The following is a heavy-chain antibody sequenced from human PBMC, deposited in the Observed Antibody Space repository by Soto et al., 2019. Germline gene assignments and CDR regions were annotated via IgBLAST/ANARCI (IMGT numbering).Heavy chain of an antibody. CDR3: ARRPLWSSYSDYYYMHV. V-gene: IGHV3-48*01. J-gene: IGHJ6*03. CDR1: GFSFNRFG. D-gene: IGHD3-3*01. Sequence: EEQLMESGGDLVQPGGSLRLSCAASGFSFNRFGMNWVRQSPGKGLEWISYISSASSTTHYEESVKGRFTISRDNAKNSLYLQMSSRRVEDTAVYYCARRPLWSSYSDYYYMHVWGKGTTVTVSS. CDR2: ISSASSTT.